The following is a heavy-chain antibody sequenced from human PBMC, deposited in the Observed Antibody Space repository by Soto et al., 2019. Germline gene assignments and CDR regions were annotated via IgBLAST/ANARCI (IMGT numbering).Heavy chain of an antibody. CDR2: TSYDGSNK. V-gene: IGHV3-30*18. CDR3: AKDRTIGAAGIKGFFDY. Sequence: QVQLVESGGGVVQPGRSLRLSCAASGFTFSSYGMHWVRQAPGKGLEWVAVTSYDGSNKSYADSVKGRFTISRDHSKNTLYLQLNSLGAEDTAVYYCAKDRTIGAAGIKGFFDYWGQGTLVTVSS. D-gene: IGHD6-13*01. CDR1: GFTFSSYG. J-gene: IGHJ4*02.